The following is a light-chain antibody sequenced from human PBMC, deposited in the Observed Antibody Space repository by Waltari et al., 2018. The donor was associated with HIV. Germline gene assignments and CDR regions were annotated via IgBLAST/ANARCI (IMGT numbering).Light chain of an antibody. CDR3: ASWDDSLSGWV. J-gene: IGLJ3*02. CDR2: RNN. CDR1: SSNIGGNY. V-gene: IGLV1-47*01. Sequence: QSVLTQPPSASGTPGQTVTISCSGSSSNIGGNYVSWYQRLPGTAPKLLIYRNNQRPSGVPDRFSGSKSGTSASLAISGLRSEDEADYYCASWDDSLSGWVFGGGTKVTVL.